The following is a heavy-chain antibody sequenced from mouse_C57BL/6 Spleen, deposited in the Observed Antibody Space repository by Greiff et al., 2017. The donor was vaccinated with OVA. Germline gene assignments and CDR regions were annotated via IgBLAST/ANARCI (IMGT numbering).Heavy chain of an antibody. CDR3: ARKPVVEGAMDY. V-gene: IGHV1-80*01. Sequence: VQLQESGAELVKPGASVKISCKASGYAFSSYWMNWVKQRPGKGLEWIGQIYPGDGDTNYNGKFKGKATLTADKSSSTAYMQLSSLTSEDSAVYFCARKPVVEGAMDYWGQGTSVTVSS. D-gene: IGHD1-1*01. J-gene: IGHJ4*01. CDR2: IYPGDGDT. CDR1: GYAFSSYW.